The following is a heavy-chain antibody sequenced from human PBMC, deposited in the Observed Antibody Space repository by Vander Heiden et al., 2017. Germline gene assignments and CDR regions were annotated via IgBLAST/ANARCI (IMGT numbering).Heavy chain of an antibody. CDR1: GGPFSSYA. CDR3: ARVVYDSSGYYSNTYYYYGMDV. J-gene: IGHJ6*02. V-gene: IGHV1-69*01. Sequence: QVQLVQSGAEVKKPGSSVKVSCKASGGPFSSYAISWVGQAPGQGLEWMGGIIPIFGTANYAQKFQGRVTITADESTSTAYMELSSLRSEDTAVYYCARVVYDSSGYYSNTYYYYGMDVWGQGTTVTVSS. D-gene: IGHD3-22*01. CDR2: IIPIFGTA.